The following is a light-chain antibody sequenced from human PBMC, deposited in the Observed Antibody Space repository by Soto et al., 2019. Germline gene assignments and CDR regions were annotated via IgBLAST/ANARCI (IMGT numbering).Light chain of an antibody. V-gene: IGLV1-40*01. J-gene: IGLJ2*01. CDR2: ANR. Sequence: QSVLTQPPSVSAAPGQRVTISCTGSSSNIGAGYDVHWYQQLPGTAPKLLIYANRGRPSGVPDRFSGSKSGTSASLGITGVQDEDEADSYCQSYDSSLRGSLFGGGTKVTVL. CDR3: QSYDSSLRGSL. CDR1: SSNIGAGYD.